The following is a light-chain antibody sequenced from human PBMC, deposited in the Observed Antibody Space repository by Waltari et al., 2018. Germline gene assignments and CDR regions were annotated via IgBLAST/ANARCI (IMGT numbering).Light chain of an antibody. J-gene: IGKJ3*01. CDR2: AAS. CDR3: QHYYDNPPT. V-gene: IGKV1-6*01. Sequence: QMTQSPSALSASVGDRVTISCRASQNIYSNLAWYQQKPGKAPKLLIYAASSLQSGIPSRFSGSGSGTDFTLTISGLQPEDSAAYYCQHYYDNPPTFGPGTKLDIK. CDR1: QNIYSN.